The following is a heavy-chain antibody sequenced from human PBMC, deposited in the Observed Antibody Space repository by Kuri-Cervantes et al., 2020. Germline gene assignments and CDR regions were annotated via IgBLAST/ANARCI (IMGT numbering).Heavy chain of an antibody. Sequence: SETLSLTCTVSGGSVSSGSYYWSWIRQPPGKGLEWIGYIYYSGSTNYNPSLKSRVTISVDTSKNQFSLKLSSVTAADTAVYYCARGTAPGYWGQGTLVTVSS. CDR1: GGSVSSGSYY. D-gene: IGHD4-17*01. CDR3: ARGTAPGY. V-gene: IGHV4-61*01. J-gene: IGHJ4*02. CDR2: IYYSGST.